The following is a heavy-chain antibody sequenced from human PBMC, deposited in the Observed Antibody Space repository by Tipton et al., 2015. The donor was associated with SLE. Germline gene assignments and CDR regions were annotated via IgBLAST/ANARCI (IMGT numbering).Heavy chain of an antibody. CDR2: IYYSGST. Sequence: GLVKPSETLSLTCAVYGGSFSGYYWSWIRQPPGKGLEWIGYIYYSGSTNYNPSLKSRVTISVDTSKNQFSLKLSSVTAADTAVYYCASHLGAVLANWGQGTLVTVSS. CDR1: GGSFSGYY. CDR3: ASHLGAVLAN. D-gene: IGHD6-19*01. V-gene: IGHV4-59*01. J-gene: IGHJ4*02.